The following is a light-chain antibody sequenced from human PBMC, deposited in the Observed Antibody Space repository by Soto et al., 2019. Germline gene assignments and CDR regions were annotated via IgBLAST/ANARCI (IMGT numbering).Light chain of an antibody. CDR1: QSISSY. J-gene: IGKJ1*01. CDR3: QQSYSSPRT. Sequence: DIQMTQSPSSLSASEGDRVTITCRASQSISSYLNWYQRKPGKAPKLLIYAASSLQSGVPSRFSGSGSRTDFTLTISSLQPEEFETYYCQQSYSSPRTFGQGTKVEIK. V-gene: IGKV1-39*01. CDR2: AAS.